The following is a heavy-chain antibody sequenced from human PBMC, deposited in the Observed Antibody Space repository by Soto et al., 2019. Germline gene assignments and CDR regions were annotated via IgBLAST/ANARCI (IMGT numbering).Heavy chain of an antibody. V-gene: IGHV4-34*01. Sequence: SETLSLTCAVYGGSFSGYYWSWIRQPPGKGLEWIGEISHSGSTNYNPSLKSRVTISVDTSKNQFSLKLTSVPAADTAVYYCARSSGALLSYFDYWGQGTLVTVSS. CDR2: ISHSGST. D-gene: IGHD1-26*01. CDR1: GGSFSGYY. J-gene: IGHJ4*02. CDR3: ARSSGALLSYFDY.